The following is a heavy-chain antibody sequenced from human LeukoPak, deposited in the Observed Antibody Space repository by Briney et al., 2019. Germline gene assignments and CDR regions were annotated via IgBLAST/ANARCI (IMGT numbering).Heavy chain of an antibody. J-gene: IGHJ4*02. CDR2: FDPEDGET. CDR1: GYTLTELS. Sequence: VASVKVSCKVSGYTLTELSMHWVRQAPGKGLEWMGGFDPEDGETIYAQKFQGRVTMTEDTSTDTAYMELSSLRSEDTAVYYCATVNSSGWYSSLYYFDYWGQGTLVTVSS. V-gene: IGHV1-24*01. CDR3: ATVNSSGWYSSLYYFDY. D-gene: IGHD6-19*01.